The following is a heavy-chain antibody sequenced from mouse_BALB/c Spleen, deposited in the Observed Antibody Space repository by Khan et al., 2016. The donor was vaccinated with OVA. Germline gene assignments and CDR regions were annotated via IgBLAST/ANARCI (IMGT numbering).Heavy chain of an antibody. CDR3: ARVYGGDFDY. CDR2: ISYSGNT. Sequence: EVQLQESGPGLVKPSQSLSLTCTVTGYSITSDYAWNWIRQFPGHKLEWMGFISYSGNTKYNPSLKSRFSITRDTSKNQFFLQLNSVTTEDTATYYCARVYGGDFDYWGQGTSLTVSS. CDR1: GYSITSDYA. V-gene: IGHV3-2*02. D-gene: IGHD1-1*01. J-gene: IGHJ2*02.